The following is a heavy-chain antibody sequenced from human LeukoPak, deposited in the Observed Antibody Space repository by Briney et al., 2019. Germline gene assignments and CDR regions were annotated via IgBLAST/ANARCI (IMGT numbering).Heavy chain of an antibody. D-gene: IGHD6-19*01. J-gene: IGHJ4*02. Sequence: SETLSLTCAVYGGSFSGYYWSWIRQPPGKGLEWIGEINHSGSTNYNPSLKSRVTISVDTSKNQFPLKLSSVTAADMAVYYCARHSLLKGWLVEFNYFDYWGQGTLVTVSS. CDR1: GGSFSGYY. CDR3: ARHSLLKGWLVEFNYFDY. CDR2: INHSGST. V-gene: IGHV4-34*01.